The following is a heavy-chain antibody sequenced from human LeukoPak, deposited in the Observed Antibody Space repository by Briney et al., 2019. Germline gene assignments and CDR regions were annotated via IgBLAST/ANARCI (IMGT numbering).Heavy chain of an antibody. Sequence: GGSLRLSCAASGFTFSSYGMHWVRQAPGKGLEWVAVISYDGSNKYYADSVKGRFTISRDNSKNTLYLQMNSLRAEDTAVYYCAKGPYYYDSSGYSADYWGQGTLVTVSS. D-gene: IGHD3-22*01. CDR3: AKGPYYYDSSGYSADY. J-gene: IGHJ4*02. V-gene: IGHV3-30*18. CDR1: GFTFSSYG. CDR2: ISYDGSNK.